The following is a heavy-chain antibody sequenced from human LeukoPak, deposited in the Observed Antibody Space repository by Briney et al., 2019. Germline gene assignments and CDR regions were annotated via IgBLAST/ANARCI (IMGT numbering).Heavy chain of an antibody. D-gene: IGHD6-13*01. Sequence: GGSLRLSCAASGFTFTSYAMSWVRQAPGKGLEWVSAASGSGGSTFYADSVKGRFTISRDNSKNTLYLQMNSLRAEDTAVYYCARDPYSSSWENWFDPWGQGTLVTVSS. CDR3: ARDPYSSSWENWFDP. V-gene: IGHV3-23*01. CDR2: ASGSGGST. J-gene: IGHJ5*02. CDR1: GFTFTSYA.